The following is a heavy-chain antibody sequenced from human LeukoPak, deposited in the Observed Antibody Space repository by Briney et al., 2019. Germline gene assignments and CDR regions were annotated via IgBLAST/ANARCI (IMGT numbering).Heavy chain of an antibody. CDR3: ASEVTMIVVVTVPLSGSSGYFDY. J-gene: IGHJ4*02. CDR2: IYYSGST. V-gene: IGHV4-39*01. Sequence: SETLSLTCTVSGGSISSSSYYWGWIRQPPGKGLEWIGSIYYSGSTYYNPSLKSRVTISVDTSKNQFSLKLNSVTAADTAVYYCASEVTMIVVVTVPLSGSSGYFDYWGQGTLVTVSS. D-gene: IGHD3-22*01. CDR1: GGSISSSSYY.